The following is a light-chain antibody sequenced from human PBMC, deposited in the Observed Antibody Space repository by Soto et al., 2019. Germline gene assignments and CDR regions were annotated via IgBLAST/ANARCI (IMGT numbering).Light chain of an antibody. CDR1: SGDIGSYNR. CDR2: EVT. Sequence: QSVLTQPASVSGSPGQSITISCTGTSGDIGSYNRVSWYQQHPGKAPKLIIYEVTDRPSGVSNRFSGSKSGNTASLTISGLQAEDEADYYCCSYAGSSTFYVVFGGGTKVTVL. V-gene: IGLV2-23*02. J-gene: IGLJ2*01. CDR3: CSYAGSSTFYVV.